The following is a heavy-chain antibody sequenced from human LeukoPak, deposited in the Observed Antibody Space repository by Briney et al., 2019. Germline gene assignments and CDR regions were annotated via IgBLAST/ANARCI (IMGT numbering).Heavy chain of an antibody. CDR2: IYTSGST. D-gene: IGHD2-2*01. J-gene: IGHJ6*04. CDR1: GGSISSGSYY. V-gene: IGHV4-61*02. CDR3: ARVRCSSTSCYSGYVDV. Sequence: SETLSLTCTVSGGSISSGSYYWGWIRQPAGKGLEWIGRIYTSGSTNYNPSLKSRVTISVDTSKNQFSLKLSSVTAADTAVYYCARVRCSSTSCYSGYVDVWGKGTTVTVSS.